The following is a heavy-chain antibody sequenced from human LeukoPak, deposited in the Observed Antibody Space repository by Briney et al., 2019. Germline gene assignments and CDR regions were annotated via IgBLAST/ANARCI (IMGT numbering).Heavy chain of an antibody. J-gene: IGHJ6*02. V-gene: IGHV4-31*03. Sequence: MTSETLSLTCTVSGGSISSGDYYWSWIRQHPGKGLEWIGSVYYSGRTYYNPSLKSRVTISVDTPKNQFSLKLSSVTAADTAVYYCARDRYDSYPMDVWGQGTTVTVSS. CDR3: ARDRYDSYPMDV. CDR2: VYYSGRT. D-gene: IGHD3-3*01. CDR1: GGSISSGDYY.